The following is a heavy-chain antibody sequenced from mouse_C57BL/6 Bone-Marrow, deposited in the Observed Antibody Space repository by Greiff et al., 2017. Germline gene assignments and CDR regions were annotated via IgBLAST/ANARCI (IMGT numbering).Heavy chain of an antibody. CDR3: ANYYGSSYGYFDY. D-gene: IGHD1-1*01. CDR1: GYTFTSYW. Sequence: VQVVESGAELAKPGASVKLSCKASGYTFTSYWMHWVKQRPGQGLEWIGYINPSSGYTKYNQKFKDKATLTADKSSSTAYMQLSSLTYEDSAVYYCANYYGSSYGYFDYWGQGTTLTVSS. V-gene: IGHV1-7*01. CDR2: INPSSGYT. J-gene: IGHJ2*01.